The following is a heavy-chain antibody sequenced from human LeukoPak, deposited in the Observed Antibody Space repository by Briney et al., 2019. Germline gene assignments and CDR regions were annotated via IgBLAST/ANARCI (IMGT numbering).Heavy chain of an antibody. CDR1: GFTFSSYS. CDR3: ARYKRRGGFFDY. V-gene: IGHV3-21*01. CDR2: ISSSSSYI. Sequence: GGSLRLSCAASGFTFSSYSMNWVRQAPGKGLEWVSSISSSSSYIYYADSVKGRFTISRGNAKNSLYLQMNSLRAEDTAVYYCARYKRRGGFFDYWGQGTLVTVSS. D-gene: IGHD3-16*01. J-gene: IGHJ4*02.